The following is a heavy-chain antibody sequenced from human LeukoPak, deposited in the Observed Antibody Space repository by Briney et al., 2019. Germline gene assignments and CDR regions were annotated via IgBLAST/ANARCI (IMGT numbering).Heavy chain of an antibody. J-gene: IGHJ4*02. CDR2: IYHSGST. CDR1: GGSISSGGYY. V-gene: IGHV4-30-2*01. D-gene: IGHD3-3*01. CDR3: ARGRITIFGVSNFDY. Sequence: SQTLSLTCTVSGGSISSGGYYWSWIRQPPGKGLEWIGYIYHSGSTYYNPSLKSRVTISVDRSKNQFSLKLSSVTAADSAVYYCARGRITIFGVSNFDYWGQGTLVTVSS.